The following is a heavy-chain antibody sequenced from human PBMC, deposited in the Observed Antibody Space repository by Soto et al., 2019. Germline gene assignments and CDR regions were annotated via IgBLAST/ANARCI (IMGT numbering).Heavy chain of an antibody. Sequence: QTGGSLRLSCAASGFTFSSYAVTWVRQAPGKGLEWVSGISGSGVVASYADSVKGRFTIFRDNSKNTLYLQMNSLRGDDTALYYCAKVACSGGGCYSVDYWGQGTLVTVSS. CDR3: AKVACSGGGCYSVDY. CDR1: GFTFSSYA. CDR2: ISGSGVVA. V-gene: IGHV3-23*01. D-gene: IGHD2-15*01. J-gene: IGHJ4*02.